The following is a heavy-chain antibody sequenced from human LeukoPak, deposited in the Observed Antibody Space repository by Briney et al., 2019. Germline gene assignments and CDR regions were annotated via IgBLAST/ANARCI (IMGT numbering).Heavy chain of an antibody. CDR1: GFTFGSFA. CDR3: TKDRLYSGTYGAPEY. CDR2: ISYDGNNK. D-gene: IGHD1-26*01. J-gene: IGHJ4*02. Sequence: GGSLRLSCVAPGFTFGSFAMHWVRQAPGKGLEWLAVISYDGNNKYYADSVKGRFTISRDDSKNTLFLQMNSLRVEDTAVYYCTKDRLYSGTYGAPEYWGQGTLVTVSS. V-gene: IGHV3-30-3*02.